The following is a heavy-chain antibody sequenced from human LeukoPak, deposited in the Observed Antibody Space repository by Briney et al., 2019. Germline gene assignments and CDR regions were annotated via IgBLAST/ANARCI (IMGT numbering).Heavy chain of an antibody. V-gene: IGHV4-61*09. CDR3: ARGGDFSAVPPVLPGTSYHYYMDV. Sequence: SQTLSLTCTVSGGPITSGTYYWRWIRQPAGKGLEWIGHMYTTGSTEYNPSLKSRVTISIDTSKNQFSLNLRSVTAADTAVYFCARGGDFSAVPPVLPGTSYHYYMDVWAKGTSVTVSS. CDR1: GGPITSGTYY. CDR2: MYTTGST. J-gene: IGHJ6*03. D-gene: IGHD1-7*01.